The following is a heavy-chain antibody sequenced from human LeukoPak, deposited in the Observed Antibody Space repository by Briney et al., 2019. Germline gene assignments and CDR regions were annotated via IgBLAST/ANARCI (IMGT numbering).Heavy chain of an antibody. V-gene: IGHV3-74*01. CDR2: INSDGSST. J-gene: IGHJ6*02. CDR3: AKGGIAAALNV. Sequence: GGSLRLSCAASGFTFSSYWMHWVHQAPGKGLVWVSRINSDGSSTSYADSVKGRFTISRDNAKNTLYLQMNSLRAEDTAVYYCAKGGIAAALNVWGQGTTVTVSS. D-gene: IGHD6-13*01. CDR1: GFTFSSYW.